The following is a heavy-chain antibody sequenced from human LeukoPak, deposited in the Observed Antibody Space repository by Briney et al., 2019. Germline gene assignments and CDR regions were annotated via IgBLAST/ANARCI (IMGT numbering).Heavy chain of an antibody. CDR1: GYTFTSDY. D-gene: IGHD3-9*01. CDR3: AKNNRYYFDGSNYRGGDWFDP. V-gene: IGHV1-46*01. CDR2: INPSGGST. Sequence: ASVKVSCKASGYTFTSDYMHWVRQAPGQGLEWMGIINPSGGSTSYAQKFQGRVTMTRDMSTSTVYMELRSLRSEDTAVYYCAKNNRYYFDGSNYRGGDWFDPWGQGTLVTVSS. J-gene: IGHJ5*02.